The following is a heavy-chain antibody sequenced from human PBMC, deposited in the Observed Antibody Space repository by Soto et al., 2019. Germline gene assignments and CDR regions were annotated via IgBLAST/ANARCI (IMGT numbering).Heavy chain of an antibody. Sequence: QVQLVQSGAEVKKPGASVKVSCKASGYTFTSYGISWVRQAPGQGLEWMGWISPYNGNTNYAQKLQGRVTMTTDTCTXTXFMELRSLRSDDTAVYYCARGIGGYFGVDYYYGMDVWGQGTTVTVSS. J-gene: IGHJ6*02. V-gene: IGHV1-18*01. CDR1: GYTFTSYG. D-gene: IGHD3-16*01. CDR3: ARGIGGYFGVDYYYGMDV. CDR2: ISPYNGNT.